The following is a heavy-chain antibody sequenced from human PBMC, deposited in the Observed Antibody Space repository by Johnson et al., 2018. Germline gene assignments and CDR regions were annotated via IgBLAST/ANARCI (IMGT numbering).Heavy chain of an antibody. J-gene: IGHJ6*02. CDR3: TREETTADFFYYGMDV. V-gene: IGHV3-49*05. Sequence: VQLVESGGGLVKXGRSLRLXCTGAGFTFGDYVLSWFRQAPGKGLEWVGFIRSKAYGGTTEYAAPVRGRFTISRDDSKSIAYLQMNSLKTEDTAVYFCTREETTADFFYYGMDVWGQGTTVIVSS. D-gene: IGHD4-11*01. CDR2: IRSKAYGGTT. CDR1: GFTFGDYV.